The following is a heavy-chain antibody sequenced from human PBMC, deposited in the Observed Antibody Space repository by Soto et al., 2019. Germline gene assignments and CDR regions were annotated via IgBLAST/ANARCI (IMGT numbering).Heavy chain of an antibody. CDR1: GGSISSSSYY. J-gene: IGHJ3*02. V-gene: IGHV4-39*01. Sequence: PSETLSLTCTVSGGSISSSSYYWGWIRQPPGKGLEWIGSIYYSGSTYYNPSLKSRVTISVDTSKSQFSLKLSSVTAADTAVYYCARPCGIRGGAFDIWGQGTMVTVSS. CDR2: IYYSGST. D-gene: IGHD2-15*01. CDR3: ARPCGIRGGAFDI.